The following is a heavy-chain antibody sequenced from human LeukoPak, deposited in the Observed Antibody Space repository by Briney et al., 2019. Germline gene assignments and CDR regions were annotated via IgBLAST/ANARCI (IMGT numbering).Heavy chain of an antibody. CDR3: ARSGSYTAFEY. V-gene: IGHV3-48*01. CDR2: ISSSSSTI. D-gene: IGHD1-26*01. Sequence: GGSLRLSCAASGFTFSSYSMNWVRQAPGKGLEWVSYISSSSSTIYYADSVKGRFTISRDNAKNSLYLQMNSLKTEDTAVYYCARSGSYTAFEYWGQGTLATVSS. J-gene: IGHJ4*02. CDR1: GFTFSSYS.